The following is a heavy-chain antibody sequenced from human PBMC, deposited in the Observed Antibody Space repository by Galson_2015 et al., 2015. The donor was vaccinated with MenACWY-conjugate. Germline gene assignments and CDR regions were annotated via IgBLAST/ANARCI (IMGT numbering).Heavy chain of an antibody. J-gene: IGHJ5*02. D-gene: IGHD3-10*01. CDR3: ARDHYYGSENWFDP. CDR1: GYSFTSYG. V-gene: IGHV1-18*01. Sequence: SVKVSCKASGYSFTSYGISWVRRAPGQGLEWMGCISAYNGNTNYAQNLHDRVTMTTDTSTGTAYMELRNLRSDDTAVYYCARDHYYGSENWFDPWGQGTLVTVSS. CDR2: ISAYNGNT.